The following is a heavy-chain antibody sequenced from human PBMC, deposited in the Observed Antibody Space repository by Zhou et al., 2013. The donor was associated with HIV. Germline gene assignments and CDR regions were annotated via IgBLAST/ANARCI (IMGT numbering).Heavy chain of an antibody. V-gene: IGHV1-46*01. CDR2: FNPHDGTA. D-gene: IGHD5-12*01. Sequence: QVQLVQSGAEVRRPGASVKVSCKASGYTLTKHYIHWVRQAPGQGFEWMGVFNPHDGTATYAETFQGRLAMTRNTSTSTVYLDLSSLTSGDTAIYYCARLRAYSGYDNWFDPGAREPWSPSPQ. CDR1: GYTLTKHY. J-gene: IGHJ5*02. CDR3: ARLRAYSGYDNWFDP.